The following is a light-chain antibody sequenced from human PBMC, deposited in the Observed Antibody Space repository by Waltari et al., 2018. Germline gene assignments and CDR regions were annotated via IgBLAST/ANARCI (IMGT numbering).Light chain of an antibody. CDR2: AAS. V-gene: IGKV1-9*01. J-gene: IGKJ4*01. Sequence: TQLTQSPSSLAASVGDRVTISFRTSQVILGYLAWYQQKPGKAPKLLIYAASTLQSGVPSRFSGSGSGMDFNITISNLQPEDFATYYCQQLKSYPITFGGGTKVEIK. CDR1: QVILGY. CDR3: QQLKSYPIT.